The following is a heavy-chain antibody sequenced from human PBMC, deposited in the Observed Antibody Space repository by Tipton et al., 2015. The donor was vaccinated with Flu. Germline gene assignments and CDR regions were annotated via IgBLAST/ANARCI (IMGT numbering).Heavy chain of an antibody. CDR2: LYTSGSA. CDR1: GAPINYYC. D-gene: IGHD5/OR15-5a*01. CDR3: ARWRDGSAASSTDMSSKNAFDI. V-gene: IGHV4-4*07. Sequence: TLSLTCTVSGAPINYYCWSWIRQPAGKGLEYIGRLYTSGSANYNPSLKSRVTMSLDTSKNQLSLKLSFVTAADTAVYYCARWRDGSAASSTDMSSKNAFDIWGQGTMVTVSS. J-gene: IGHJ3*02.